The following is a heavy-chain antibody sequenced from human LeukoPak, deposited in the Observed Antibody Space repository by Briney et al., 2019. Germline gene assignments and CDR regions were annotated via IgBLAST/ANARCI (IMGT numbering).Heavy chain of an antibody. J-gene: IGHJ4*02. CDR3: ASRRYSSSWRKFDY. CDR1: GGSFSGYY. Sequence: SETLSLTCAVYGGSFSGYYWSWIRQPPGKGLEWIGEINHSGSTNYNPSLKSRVAISVDTSKNQFSLKLTSVTAADTAVYYCASRRYSSSWRKFDYWGQGTLVTVSS. CDR2: INHSGST. D-gene: IGHD6-13*01. V-gene: IGHV4-34*01.